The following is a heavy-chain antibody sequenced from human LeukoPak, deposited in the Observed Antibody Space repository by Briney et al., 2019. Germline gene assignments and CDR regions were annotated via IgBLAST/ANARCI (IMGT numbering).Heavy chain of an antibody. CDR2: ISSSTSYI. J-gene: IGHJ4*02. D-gene: IGHD5-18*01. Sequence: GGSQRLSCAASGFTFSSYSMNWVRQAPGKGREWVSSISSSTSYIYYADSVKGRFTISRDNAKNSLYLQMNRLRAEDTAVYYCASLDTAMVPLDYWGQGTLVTVSS. CDR1: GFTFSSYS. CDR3: ASLDTAMVPLDY. V-gene: IGHV3-21*01.